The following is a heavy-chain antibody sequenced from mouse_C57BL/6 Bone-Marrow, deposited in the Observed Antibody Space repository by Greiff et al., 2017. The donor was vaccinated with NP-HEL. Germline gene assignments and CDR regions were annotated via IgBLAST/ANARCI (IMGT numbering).Heavy chain of an antibody. J-gene: IGHJ4*01. Sequence: EVQLQQSGTVLARPGASVKMSCKTSGYKFTSYWMHWVKQRPGQGLEWIGAIYPGNSDTSYNQKFKGKAKLTAVTSASTAYMELSSLTNEDSAVYYCTRERGYEDAMDYWGQGTSVTVSS. V-gene: IGHV1-5*01. D-gene: IGHD2-2*01. CDR2: IYPGNSDT. CDR3: TRERGYEDAMDY. CDR1: GYKFTSYW.